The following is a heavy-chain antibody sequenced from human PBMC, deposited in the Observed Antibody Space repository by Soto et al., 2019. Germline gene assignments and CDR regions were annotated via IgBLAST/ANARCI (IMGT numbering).Heavy chain of an antibody. Sequence: EVQLVESGGGLVQPGGSLRLSCAASGFTFSSYAMHWVRQAPGKGLEYVSAISSNGGSTYYADSVKGRFTISRDNSKNTLYLQMGSRRADDMAVYYCAREGYCSSTSCYSVDYWGQGTLVTVS. V-gene: IGHV3-64*07. D-gene: IGHD2-2*01. J-gene: IGHJ4*02. CDR2: ISSNGGST. CDR1: GFTFSSYA. CDR3: AREGYCSSTSCYSVDY.